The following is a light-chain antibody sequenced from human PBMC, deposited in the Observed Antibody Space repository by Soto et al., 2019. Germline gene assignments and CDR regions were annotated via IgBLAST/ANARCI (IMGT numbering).Light chain of an antibody. J-gene: IGKJ2*01. Sequence: EIVLTQSPATLSLSPGERATLSCRASQSVNSYLAWYQQKPGQAPRLLIYDASNRATGIPARFSGSGSGTDFTLTISSLEPEDFAVYYCQQRSTWPPKYTFGQGTKLEIK. CDR3: QQRSTWPPKYT. CDR1: QSVNSY. V-gene: IGKV3-11*01. CDR2: DAS.